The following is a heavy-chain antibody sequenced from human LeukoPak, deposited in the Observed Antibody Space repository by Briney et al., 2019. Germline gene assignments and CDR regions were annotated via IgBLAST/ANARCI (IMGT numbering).Heavy chain of an antibody. CDR3: ASILAVAGPNFDY. D-gene: IGHD6-19*01. J-gene: IGHJ4*02. CDR2: IGSSSSYI. CDR1: GFTFSSYS. Sequence: PGGSLRLSCAASGFTFSSYSMNWVRQAPGKGLEWVSSIGSSSSYIYYADSVKGRFTISRDNAKNSLYLQMNSLRAEDTAVYYCASILAVAGPNFDYWGQGTLVTVSS. V-gene: IGHV3-21*01.